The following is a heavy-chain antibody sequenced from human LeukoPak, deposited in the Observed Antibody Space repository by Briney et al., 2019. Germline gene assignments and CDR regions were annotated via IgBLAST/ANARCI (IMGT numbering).Heavy chain of an antibody. CDR1: GFTFTDYY. D-gene: IGHD3-10*01. Sequence: ASVKVSCKSSGFTFTDYYILWVRQAPGQGLEWMGWVKPDSGVTNYAQAFQGRVSMTRDTSISTAYMELYSLTSDDTAVYYCARGGGSGSNGMDVWGQGTTVTVSS. CDR3: ARGGGSGSNGMDV. V-gene: IGHV1-2*02. CDR2: VKPDSGVT. J-gene: IGHJ6*02.